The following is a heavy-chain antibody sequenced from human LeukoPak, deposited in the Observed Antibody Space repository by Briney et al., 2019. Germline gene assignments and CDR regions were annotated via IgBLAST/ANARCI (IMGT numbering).Heavy chain of an antibody. Sequence: GGSLRLSCAASGFTFSCYSMNWVRQAPGKGLEWVSYISSSSSTIYYADSVKGRFTISRDNAKNSLYLQMNSLRAEDTAVYYCARLDWSNAFDIWGQGTMVTVSS. V-gene: IGHV3-48*01. CDR3: ARLDWSNAFDI. D-gene: IGHD3/OR15-3a*01. J-gene: IGHJ3*02. CDR2: ISSSSSTI. CDR1: GFTFSCYS.